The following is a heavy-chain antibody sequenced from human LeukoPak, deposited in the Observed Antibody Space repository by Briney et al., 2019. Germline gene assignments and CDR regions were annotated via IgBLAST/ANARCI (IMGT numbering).Heavy chain of an antibody. J-gene: IGHJ2*01. CDR1: GGSISSGSYY. CDR3: ARGDGSYETPDWYFDL. Sequence: SETLSLTCTVSGGSISSGSYYWSWIRQPAGKGLEWIGRIYTSGSTNYNPSLKSRVTISVDTSKNQFSLKLSSVTAADTAVYYCARGDGSYETPDWYFDLWGRGTLVTVSS. CDR2: IYTSGST. D-gene: IGHD1-26*01. V-gene: IGHV4-61*02.